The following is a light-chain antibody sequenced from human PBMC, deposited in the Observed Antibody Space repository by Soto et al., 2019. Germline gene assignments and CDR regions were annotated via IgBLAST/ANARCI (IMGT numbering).Light chain of an antibody. J-gene: IGKJ1*01. CDR2: GAS. V-gene: IGKV3-15*01. CDR1: QSVSSD. Sequence: EIVMTQSPATLSVSPGERATLSCRASQSVSSDLAWYHQKPGQAPRLLIYGASTRATGIPARFSGSGSVTEFTLTTNSLQSEDFAVYYCQQYNNWPRTFGQGTKVDIK. CDR3: QQYNNWPRT.